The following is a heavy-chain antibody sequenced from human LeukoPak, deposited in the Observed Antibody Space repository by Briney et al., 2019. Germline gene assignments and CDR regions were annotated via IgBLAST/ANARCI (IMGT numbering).Heavy chain of an antibody. CDR2: INTDGSIT. Sequence: GGSLRLSCAASGFTFSDYWIHWVRHAPVKGLVWVSRINTDGSITNYADSVKGRFSISRDNAKNTLYLQMSSLRAEDTAVYYCARDRGPRTGFMVREAYDYWGQGTLVTVSS. CDR1: GFTFSDYW. V-gene: IGHV3-74*01. D-gene: IGHD3-10*01. J-gene: IGHJ4*02. CDR3: ARDRGPRTGFMVREAYDY.